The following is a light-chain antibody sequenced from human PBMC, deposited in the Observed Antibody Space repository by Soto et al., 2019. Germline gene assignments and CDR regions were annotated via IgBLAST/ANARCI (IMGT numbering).Light chain of an antibody. J-gene: IGLJ1*01. CDR1: SSDVGSYSL. Sequence: QSALTQPASLSGSPGQSITISCTGTSSDVGSYSLLSWYQHHPGKAPKLIIYEDIKGPSGVSNRFSGSKSGNTASLRISGLQAEDEADYYCYTYAGGSTYLFGTGTKVTVL. CDR2: EDI. V-gene: IGLV2-23*01. CDR3: YTYAGGSTYL.